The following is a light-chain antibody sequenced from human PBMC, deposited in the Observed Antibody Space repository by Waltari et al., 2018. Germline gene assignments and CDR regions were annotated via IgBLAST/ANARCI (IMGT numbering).Light chain of an antibody. Sequence: EIVLTQYQGTLSLSLGERATLSCRASQSISRALTWYQQKPGQAPRLLIYGASTRAPGIPDRFSGSGSGTDFSLTISRLEPDDFAVYYCQHYLRLPVTFGQGTTVEI. V-gene: IGKV3-20*01. J-gene: IGKJ1*01. CDR3: QHYLRLPVT. CDR2: GAS. CDR1: QSISRA.